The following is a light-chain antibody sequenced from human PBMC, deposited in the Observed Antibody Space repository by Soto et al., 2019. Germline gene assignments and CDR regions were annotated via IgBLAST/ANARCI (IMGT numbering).Light chain of an antibody. V-gene: IGKV3-20*01. Sequence: EIVLTQCPGTLSLSPGERVTLSCRASQSVSSNYLAWYQQKPGQAPRLLIYSASSRATGIPDRFSGSGSGTDFTLTINRLEPEDFAVYYCQQYGGSPRVTFGGGTKVEIK. J-gene: IGKJ4*01. CDR3: QQYGGSPRVT. CDR1: QSVSSNY. CDR2: SAS.